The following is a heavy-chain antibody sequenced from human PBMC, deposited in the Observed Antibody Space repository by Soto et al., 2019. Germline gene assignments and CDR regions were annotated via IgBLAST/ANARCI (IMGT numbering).Heavy chain of an antibody. CDR3: GAPGGGGGY. CDR2: IYSGGYT. D-gene: IGHD3-16*01. J-gene: IGHJ4*02. Sequence: EVQLVESGGGLIQPGGSLRLSCAVSGFTVSNNYMSWVRQAPGKGLEGVSVIYSGGYTAYGDSVKGRFTISRDNSKNTLYLKMNSLGAGDTAVFFGGAPGGGGGYWGQGTLVTVSS. V-gene: IGHV3-53*01. CDR1: GFTVSNNY.